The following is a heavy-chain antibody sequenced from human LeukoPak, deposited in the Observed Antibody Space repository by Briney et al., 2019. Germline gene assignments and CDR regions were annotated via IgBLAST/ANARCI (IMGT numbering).Heavy chain of an antibody. J-gene: IGHJ4*02. Sequence: GGSLRLSCAASGFTFSSYAMHWVRQAPGKGLEWEAVISYDGSNKYYADSVKGRFTISRDNSKNTLYLQMNSLRAEDTAVYYCAREGSYGYFDYWGQGTLVTVSS. CDR2: ISYDGSNK. CDR3: AREGSYGYFDY. V-gene: IGHV3-30*04. D-gene: IGHD1-26*01. CDR1: GFTFSSYA.